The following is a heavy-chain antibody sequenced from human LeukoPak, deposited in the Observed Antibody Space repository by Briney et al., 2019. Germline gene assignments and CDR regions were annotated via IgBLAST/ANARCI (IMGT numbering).Heavy chain of an antibody. D-gene: IGHD1-14*01. CDR2: IWYDGSNK. CDR3: AREQEPTNYYYGMDV. J-gene: IGHJ6*04. V-gene: IGHV3-33*01. CDR1: GFTFSSYG. Sequence: GRSLRLSCAASGFTFSSYGMHWVRQAPGKGLEWVAVIWYDGSNKYYADSVEGRFTISRDNSKNTLYLQMNSLRAEDTAVYYCAREQEPTNYYYGMDVWGKGTTVTVSS.